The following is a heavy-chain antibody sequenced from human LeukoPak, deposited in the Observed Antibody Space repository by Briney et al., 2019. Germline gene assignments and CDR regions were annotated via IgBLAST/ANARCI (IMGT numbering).Heavy chain of an antibody. Sequence: ASVTLSCTASGGTFSSYAISWVRQAPGQGLEWIGGIIPIFGTANYAQKFQGRVTITADESTSTAYMELSSLRSEDTAVYYCARAAKKVDDILTGYPFDYWGQGTLVTVSS. CDR3: ARAAKKVDDILTGYPFDY. CDR1: GGTFSSYA. V-gene: IGHV1-69*13. D-gene: IGHD3-9*01. CDR2: IIPIFGTA. J-gene: IGHJ4*02.